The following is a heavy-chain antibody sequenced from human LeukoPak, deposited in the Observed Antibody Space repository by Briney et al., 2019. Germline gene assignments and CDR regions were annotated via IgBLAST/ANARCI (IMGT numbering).Heavy chain of an antibody. Sequence: PGGSLRLSCAASGFTLSNFAMHWVRQPTGKGLEWVSAIGTAGDTFYPGSVKGRFTISRENAKNSLYLQMNSLRAADTAVYYCARAHDILTGYYNGAFDIWGQGTMVTVSS. V-gene: IGHV3-13*01. D-gene: IGHD3-9*01. CDR3: ARAHDILTGYYNGAFDI. J-gene: IGHJ3*02. CDR1: GFTLSNFA. CDR2: IGTAGDT.